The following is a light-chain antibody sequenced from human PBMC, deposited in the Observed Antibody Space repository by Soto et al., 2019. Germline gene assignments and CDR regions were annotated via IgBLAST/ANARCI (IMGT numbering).Light chain of an antibody. CDR2: DAS. J-gene: IGKJ5*01. Sequence: EIVWTQSPGTLSLSPGERATLSCRPSQSVDSGHLAWYQQTPGKAPRXXVSDASSRETGIPDRFSGSASGTEFTRTISRPEHEDSAMYYCQQYGTATITFGQGTRLEIK. V-gene: IGKV3-20*01. CDR1: QSVDSGH. CDR3: QQYGTATIT.